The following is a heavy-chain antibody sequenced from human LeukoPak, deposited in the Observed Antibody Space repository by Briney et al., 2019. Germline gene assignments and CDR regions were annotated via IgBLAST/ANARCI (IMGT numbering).Heavy chain of an antibody. V-gene: IGHV4-31*03. Sequence: SETLSLTCTVAGGSISSGDYSWSWLRQHPAKGLEWLGYIYYSGSTYYNPSLKSRVTISVDTSKNHFSLKLSSVTAADTAVYYCARVRHTVDLPLNFDYWGQGTLVTVSS. CDR3: ARVRHTVDLPLNFDY. CDR2: IYYSGST. D-gene: IGHD4-23*01. J-gene: IGHJ4*02. CDR1: GGSISSGDYS.